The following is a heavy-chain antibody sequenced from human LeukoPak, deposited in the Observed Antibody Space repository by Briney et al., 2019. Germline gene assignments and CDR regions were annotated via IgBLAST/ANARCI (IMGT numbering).Heavy chain of an antibody. J-gene: IGHJ4*02. CDR3: ARHTGSSLRFLAADY. CDR2: IYPGDSDT. D-gene: IGHD3-3*01. Sequence: GGALKISCRGSGYSFTSYWIGWVRHMPGKGLEARGIIYPGDSDTRYSPSFQGQVTISADKSISTAYLQWSSLKASDTAIYYCARHTGSSLRFLAADYWGQGTLVTVSS. V-gene: IGHV5-51*01. CDR1: GYSFTSYW.